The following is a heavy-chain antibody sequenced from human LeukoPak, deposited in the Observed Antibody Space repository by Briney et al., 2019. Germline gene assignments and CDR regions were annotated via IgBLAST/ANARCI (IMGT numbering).Heavy chain of an antibody. D-gene: IGHD3-3*01. V-gene: IGHV1-3*03. CDR3: ARARYETRIWPKSRYDYYHYMDV. Sequence: ASVKVSCKASGYTFTSYVIHWVRQAPGQRLEWMRWINAGNGNTKYSQAFQDRVTITRDTSASTVYMELSSVRSEDMAVYYCARARYETRIWPKSRYDYYHYMDVWGKGTTVTVSS. CDR1: GYTFTSYV. CDR2: INAGNGNT. J-gene: IGHJ6*03.